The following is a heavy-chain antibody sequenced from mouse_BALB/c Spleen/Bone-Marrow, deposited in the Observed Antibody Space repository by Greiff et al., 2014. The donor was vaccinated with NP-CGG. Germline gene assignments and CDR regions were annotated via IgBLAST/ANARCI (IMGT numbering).Heavy chain of an antibody. D-gene: IGHD1-1*01. CDR2: INPSNGGT. V-gene: IGHV1S81*02. Sequence: VQLQQSGAELVKPGASVKLSCKASGYTFTSYYMYWVKQRPGQGLERIGGINPSNGGTNFNEKFKSKATLTVDKSSSTAYMQLSSLTSEDSAVYYCTRTHYYGSRYYYAMDYWGQGTSVTVSS. J-gene: IGHJ4*01. CDR1: GYTFTSYY. CDR3: TRTHYYGSRYYYAMDY.